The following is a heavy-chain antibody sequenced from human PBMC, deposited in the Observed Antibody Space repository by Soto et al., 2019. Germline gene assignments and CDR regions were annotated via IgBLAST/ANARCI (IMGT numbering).Heavy chain of an antibody. CDR1: GYTFTSYG. J-gene: IGHJ5*02. CDR3: ARSGYSSGWCWFDP. CDR2: ISAYNGNT. D-gene: IGHD6-19*01. V-gene: IGHV1-18*01. Sequence: QVQLVQSGAEVKKPGASVKVSCKASGYTFTSYGNSWVRQAPGQGLEWMGRISAYNGNTNYAQKLQGRVTMTTDTSTSTVYMGLRSLRSDDTAVNYCARSGYSSGWCWFDPWGQGTLVTVSS.